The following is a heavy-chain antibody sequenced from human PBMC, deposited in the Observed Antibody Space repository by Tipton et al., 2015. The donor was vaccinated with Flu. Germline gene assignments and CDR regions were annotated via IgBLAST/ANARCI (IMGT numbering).Heavy chain of an antibody. V-gene: IGHV3-23*01. D-gene: IGHD5/OR15-5a*01. Sequence: SLRLSCAASGFTFNRYAMSWVRQAPGKGLEWVSTISNSGRSTYYADSVKGRFTISRDYSKLYLQMNSLRAEDTAIYYCAKVIPEKVSGLDSWGQGTLVTVSS. CDR2: ISNSGRST. CDR1: GFTFNRYA. J-gene: IGHJ4*02. CDR3: AKVIPEKVSGLDS.